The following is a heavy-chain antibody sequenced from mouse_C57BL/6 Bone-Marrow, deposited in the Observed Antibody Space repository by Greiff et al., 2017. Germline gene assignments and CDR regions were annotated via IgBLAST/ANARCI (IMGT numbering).Heavy chain of an antibody. CDR2: ISSGSSTI. J-gene: IGHJ4*01. CDR3: ARGLLRYYYAMDY. Sequence: DVMLVESGGGLVKPGGSPKLSCAASGFTFSDYGMHWVRQAPEKGLEWVAYISSGSSTIYYADTVKGRFTISRDNAKNTLFLQMTSLRSEDTAMYYCARGLLRYYYAMDYWGQGTSVTVSS. V-gene: IGHV5-17*01. CDR1: GFTFSDYG. D-gene: IGHD2-3*01.